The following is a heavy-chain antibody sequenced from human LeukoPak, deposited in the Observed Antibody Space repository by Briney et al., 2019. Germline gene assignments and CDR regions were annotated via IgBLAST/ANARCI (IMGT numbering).Heavy chain of an antibody. Sequence: ASVKVSCKASGYTFTSYGISWVRQAPGQGLEWMGWISAYNGNTNYAQRLQGRVTMTTDTSTSTAYMELRSLRSDDTAVYYCAVLYYYGSGSYYNTFLDWGQGTLVTVSS. V-gene: IGHV1-18*01. CDR2: ISAYNGNT. CDR3: AVLYYYGSGSYYNTFLD. J-gene: IGHJ4*02. CDR1: GYTFTSYG. D-gene: IGHD3-10*01.